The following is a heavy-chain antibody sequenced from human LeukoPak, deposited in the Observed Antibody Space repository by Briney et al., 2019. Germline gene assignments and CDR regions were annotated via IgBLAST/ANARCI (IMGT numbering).Heavy chain of an antibody. Sequence: SETLSLTCTVSGGSISSYYWSWIRQPPGKGLEWIGYIYYSGSTNYNPSLKSRVTISVDTSKNQFSLKLSSVTAADTAVYYCARIITMFGGALPFDYGAQETLVTVPS. CDR3: ARIITMFGGALPFDY. D-gene: IGHD3-10*01. CDR2: IYYSGST. CDR1: GGSISSYY. J-gene: IGHJ4*02. V-gene: IGHV4-59*01.